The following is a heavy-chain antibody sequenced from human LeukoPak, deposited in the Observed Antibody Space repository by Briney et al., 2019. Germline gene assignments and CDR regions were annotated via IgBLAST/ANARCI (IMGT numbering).Heavy chain of an antibody. J-gene: IGHJ5*02. CDR2: IYYSGST. Sequence: SETLSLTCTVSGGSISSYYWSWIRQPPGKGLEWIGYIYYSGSTNYNPSLKSRVTISVDTPKNQFSLKLSSVTAADTAVYYCARKTYYYDSSGYYAWFDPWGQGTLVTVSS. CDR3: ARKTYYYDSSGYYAWFDP. CDR1: GGSISSYY. D-gene: IGHD3-22*01. V-gene: IGHV4-59*01.